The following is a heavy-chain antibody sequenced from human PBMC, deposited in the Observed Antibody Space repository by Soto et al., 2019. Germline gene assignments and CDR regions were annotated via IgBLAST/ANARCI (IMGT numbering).Heavy chain of an antibody. CDR1: GGSFSGYY. CDR3: AGSYYDYVWGSYHKTHYFDY. D-gene: IGHD3-16*02. CDR2: INHSGST. J-gene: IGHJ4*02. V-gene: IGHV4-34*01. Sequence: SETLSLTCAVDGGSFSGYYWSWIRQHPGKGLEWIGEINHSGSTNYNPSLKSRVTISVDTSKNQFSLKLSSVTAADTAVYYCAGSYYDYVWGSYHKTHYFDYWGQGTLVTVSS.